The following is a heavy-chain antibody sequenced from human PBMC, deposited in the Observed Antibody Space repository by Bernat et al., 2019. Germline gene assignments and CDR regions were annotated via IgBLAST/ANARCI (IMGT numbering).Heavy chain of an antibody. J-gene: IGHJ3*02. Sequence: QVQLVESGGGLVKPGGSLRLSCAASGFTFSDYYMSWIRQAPGKGLEWVSYISSSGSTIYYADSVKGRFTISRDNAKNSLYLQMNSLRAEDTAVYYCARERGSITMVQGVIMDAFDIWGQGTMVTVSS. D-gene: IGHD3-10*01. V-gene: IGHV3-11*01. CDR2: ISSSGSTI. CDR1: GFTFSDYY. CDR3: ARERGSITMVQGVIMDAFDI.